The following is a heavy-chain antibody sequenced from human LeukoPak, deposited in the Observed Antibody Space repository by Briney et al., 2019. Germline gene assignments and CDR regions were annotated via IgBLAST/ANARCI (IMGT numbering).Heavy chain of an antibody. CDR2: INSDGSST. D-gene: IGHD3-22*01. V-gene: IGHV3-74*01. CDR3: ARTGLSFSGYYSFDS. CDR1: GFTFNSYW. Sequence: GGSLRLSCAASGFTFNSYWLHWVRQAPGKGLVWVSRINSDGSSTNYADSVKGRFTISRDNAKNTLYLQMNSLRAEDTAVYYCARTGLSFSGYYSFDSWGQGTLVTVSS. J-gene: IGHJ4*02.